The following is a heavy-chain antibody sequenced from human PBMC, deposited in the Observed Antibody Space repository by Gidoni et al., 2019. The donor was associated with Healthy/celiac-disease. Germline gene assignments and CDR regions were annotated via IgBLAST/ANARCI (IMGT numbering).Heavy chain of an antibody. CDR1: GCSISSSSYY. CDR3: ARGGIAAAGY. V-gene: IGHV4-39*07. CDR2: IYYSGST. D-gene: IGHD6-13*01. J-gene: IGHJ4*02. Sequence: GCSISSSSYYWGWIRQPPGKGLEWIGSIYYSGSTYYNPSLKSRVTISVDTSKNQFSLKLSSVTAADTAVYYCARGGIAAAGYWGQGTLVTVSS.